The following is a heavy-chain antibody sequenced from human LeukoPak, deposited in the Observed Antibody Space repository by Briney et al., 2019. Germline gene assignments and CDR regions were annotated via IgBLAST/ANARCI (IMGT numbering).Heavy chain of an antibody. V-gene: IGHV3-9*01. J-gene: IGHJ3*02. Sequence: GGSLRLSCAASGFTFDDYAMHWVRQAPGKGLEWVSGISWNSGSIGYADSVKGRFTISRDNAKNSLYLQMNSLRAEDTAVYYCARDCSSSGRYDAFDIWGQGTMVTVSS. D-gene: IGHD6-19*01. CDR3: ARDCSSSGRYDAFDI. CDR1: GFTFDDYA. CDR2: ISWNSGSI.